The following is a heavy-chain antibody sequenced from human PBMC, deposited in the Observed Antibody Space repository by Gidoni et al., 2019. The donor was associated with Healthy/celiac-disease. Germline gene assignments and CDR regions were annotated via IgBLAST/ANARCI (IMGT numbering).Heavy chain of an antibody. V-gene: IGHV4-30-2*01. D-gene: IGHD3-3*01. Sequence: QLQLQESGSGLVKPSQTLSLTCAVSGCSISRGGYSWSWIRQPPGKGLEWIGYIYHSGSTYYNPSLKSRVTISVDRSKNQFSLKLSSVTAADTAVYYCARATGYDFWSGQNWFDPWGQGTLVTVSS. CDR2: IYHSGST. CDR3: ARATGYDFWSGQNWFDP. J-gene: IGHJ5*02. CDR1: GCSISRGGYS.